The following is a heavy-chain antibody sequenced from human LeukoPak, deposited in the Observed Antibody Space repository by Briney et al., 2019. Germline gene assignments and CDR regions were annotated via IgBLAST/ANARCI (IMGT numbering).Heavy chain of an antibody. CDR2: ISRSGTTI. V-gene: IGHV3-48*03. CDR1: GFTFSSYE. CDR3: ARRHLGEYYFDF. J-gene: IGHJ4*02. Sequence: GGSLRLSCAASGFTFSSYEMNWVRQAPGKGLEWVSYISRSGTTIYYADSVKGRFTISRDNAKNSLYLQMNSLRAEDTAVYYCARRHLGEYYFDFRGQGTPVTVSS. D-gene: IGHD3-16*01.